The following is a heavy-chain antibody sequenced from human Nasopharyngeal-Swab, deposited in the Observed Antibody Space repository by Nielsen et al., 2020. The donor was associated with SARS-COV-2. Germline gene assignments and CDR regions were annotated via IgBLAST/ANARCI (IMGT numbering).Heavy chain of an antibody. CDR3: ASEVGGSYRDFDY. CDR1: GFIFSSYT. Sequence: GESLKISCVGSGFIFSSYTMHWVRQAPGKGLEWVSAISGGGSTFYAESVRGRFTVSRENFRKTLYLEMNSLGVEDTALYYCASEVGGSYRDFDYWGQGTLVTVSS. J-gene: IGHJ4*02. CDR2: ISGGGST. V-gene: IGHV3-23*01. D-gene: IGHD3-16*02.